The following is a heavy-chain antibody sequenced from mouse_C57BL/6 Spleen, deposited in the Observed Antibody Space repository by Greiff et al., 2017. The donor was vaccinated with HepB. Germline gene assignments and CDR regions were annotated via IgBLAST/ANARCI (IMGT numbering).Heavy chain of an antibody. CDR1: GFTFSSYG. D-gene: IGHD1-1*01. Sequence: EVQGVESGGDLVKPGGSLKLSCAASGFTFSSYGMSWVRQTPDKRLEWVATISSGGSYTYYPDSVKGRFTISRDNAKNTLYLQMSSLKSEDTAMYYCAREGPYYYGSSYYFDYWGQGTTLTVSS. J-gene: IGHJ2*01. CDR2: ISSGGSYT. CDR3: AREGPYYYGSSYYFDY. V-gene: IGHV5-6*01.